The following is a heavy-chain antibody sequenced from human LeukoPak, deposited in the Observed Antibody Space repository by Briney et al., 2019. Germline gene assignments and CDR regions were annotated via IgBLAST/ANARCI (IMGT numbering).Heavy chain of an antibody. V-gene: IGHV4-38-2*01. CDR3: ARENDFWSGKAYNWFDP. D-gene: IGHD3-3*01. CDR1: GYSISSGYY. Sequence: PSETLSLTCAVSGYSISSGYYWGRIRQPPGKGLEWIGSIYHSGSTYYNPSLKSRVTTSVDTSKNQFSLKLSSVTAADTAVYYCARENDFWSGKAYNWFDPWGQGTLATVSS. J-gene: IGHJ5*02. CDR2: IYHSGST.